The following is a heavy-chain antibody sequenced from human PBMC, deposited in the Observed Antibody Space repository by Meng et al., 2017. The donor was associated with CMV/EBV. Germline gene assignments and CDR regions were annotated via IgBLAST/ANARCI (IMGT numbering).Heavy chain of an antibody. CDR3: ARDQNIVVVPAAPRVHYYYYGMDV. CDR2: INPSGGST. J-gene: IGHJ6*02. CDR1: GYTFTSYY. V-gene: IGHV1-46*01. Sequence: ASVKVSCKASGYTFTSYYMHWVRQAPGQGLEWMGIINPSGGSTSYAQKFQGRVTMTRDTSTSTVYMELSSLRAEDTAVYYCARDQNIVVVPAAPRVHYYYYGMDVWGQGTTVTVSS. D-gene: IGHD2-2*01.